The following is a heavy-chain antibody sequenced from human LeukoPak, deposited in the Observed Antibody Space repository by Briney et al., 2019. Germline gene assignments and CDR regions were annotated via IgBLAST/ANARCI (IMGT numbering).Heavy chain of an antibody. Sequence: ASVKVSCKVSGYTLTELSMHWVRQAPGKALEWMGGFDPEDGETIYAQKFQGRVTMTEDTSTDTAYMELSSLRSEDTAVYYCATFNVLRYFDWPRVAFDIWGQGTMVTVSS. J-gene: IGHJ3*02. CDR3: ATFNVLRYFDWPRVAFDI. V-gene: IGHV1-24*01. D-gene: IGHD3-9*01. CDR1: GYTLTELS. CDR2: FDPEDGET.